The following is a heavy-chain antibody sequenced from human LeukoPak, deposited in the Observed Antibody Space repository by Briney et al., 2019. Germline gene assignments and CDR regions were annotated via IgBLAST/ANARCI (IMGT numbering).Heavy chain of an antibody. Sequence: ASVKVSCKASGYTFTSYGISWVRQAPGQGLEWMGWISAYNGNTNYAQKLQGRVTMTTDTSTSTAYMELRSLRSDDTAVYYCARDHGYDYVWGSYRSDYWGQGTLVTGSS. D-gene: IGHD3-16*02. CDR1: GYTFTSYG. CDR3: ARDHGYDYVWGSYRSDY. J-gene: IGHJ4*02. V-gene: IGHV1-18*01. CDR2: ISAYNGNT.